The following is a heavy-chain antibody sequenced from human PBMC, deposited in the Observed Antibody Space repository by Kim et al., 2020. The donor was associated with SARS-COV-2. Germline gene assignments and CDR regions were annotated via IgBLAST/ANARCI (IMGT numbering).Heavy chain of an antibody. CDR3: ARDIGEVAYGYGGNSPYYYYGMDV. J-gene: IGHJ6*02. Sequence: SETLSLTCTVSGGSISSGGYYWSWIRQHPGKGLEWIGYIYYSGSTYYNPSLKSRVTISVDTSKNQFSLKLSSVTAADTAVYYCARDIGEVAYGYGGNSPYYYYGMDVWGQGTTVTVSS. D-gene: IGHD4-17*01. CDR2: IYYSGST. CDR1: GGSISSGGYY. V-gene: IGHV4-31*03.